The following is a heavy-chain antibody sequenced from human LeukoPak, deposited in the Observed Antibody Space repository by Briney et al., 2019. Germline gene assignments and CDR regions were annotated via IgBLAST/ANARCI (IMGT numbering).Heavy chain of an antibody. D-gene: IGHD3-22*01. Sequence: GGSLRLSCAASGFTFSNAWMSWVRQAPGKGLEWVGRIKSKTDGGTTDYAAPVKGRFTISRDDSKNTLYLQMNSLKTEDTAVYYCTSRGGDSSGFFGDYWGQGTLVTVSS. V-gene: IGHV3-15*01. J-gene: IGHJ4*02. CDR1: GFTFSNAW. CDR2: IKSKTDGGTT. CDR3: TSRGGDSSGFFGDY.